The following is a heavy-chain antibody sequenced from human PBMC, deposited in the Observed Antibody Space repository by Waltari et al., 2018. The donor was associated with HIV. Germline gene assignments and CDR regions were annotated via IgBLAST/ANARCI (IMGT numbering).Heavy chain of an antibody. J-gene: IGHJ6*02. CDR1: GFSSGDDA. CDR3: ARYTLNFFFGLDV. CDR2: ISSSSFNI. Sequence: EEQLVELGGGLVHHGGSLKLSCAASGFSSGDDAMNWVCQAPGKGLEWIAYISSSSFNIKYVDSVRGRFTISRDNTHNSLSLQMNNLIDEDTAKYFCARYTLNFFFGLDVWGHGTTVAVSS. D-gene: IGHD1-20*01. V-gene: IGHV3-48*02.